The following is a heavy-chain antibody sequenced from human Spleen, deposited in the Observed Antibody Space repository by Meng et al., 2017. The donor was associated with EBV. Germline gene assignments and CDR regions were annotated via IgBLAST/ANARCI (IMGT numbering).Heavy chain of an antibody. CDR1: GGSVSSGSYY. J-gene: IGHJ4*02. Sequence: QVQLEGSGPGLVKPSEALSPHCPVYGGSVSSGSYYWTCIRQPPGRGLEWIGYIYFTGNTNSNPSLKSRVTISVDTSKNQFSLKLTSVTAADTAVYYCARESKVQGGFDYWGQGTLVTVSS. CDR3: ARESKVQGGFDY. CDR2: IYFTGNT. V-gene: IGHV4-61*01. D-gene: IGHD3-10*01.